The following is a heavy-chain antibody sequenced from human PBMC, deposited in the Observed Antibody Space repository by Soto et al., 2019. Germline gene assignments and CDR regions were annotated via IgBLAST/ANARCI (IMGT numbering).Heavy chain of an antibody. D-gene: IGHD2-21*01. CDR2: IYSGGST. Sequence: EVQLVESGGGLIQPGGSLRLSCAASGFTVSSNYMSWVRQAPGKGLEWVSVIYSGGSTYYADSVKGRFTISRDNSKNTLYLQMNSLRAEDTAVYYGASIPDGNYYYGMDVWGQGTTVTVSS. CDR3: ASIPDGNYYYGMDV. CDR1: GFTVSSNY. V-gene: IGHV3-53*01. J-gene: IGHJ6*02.